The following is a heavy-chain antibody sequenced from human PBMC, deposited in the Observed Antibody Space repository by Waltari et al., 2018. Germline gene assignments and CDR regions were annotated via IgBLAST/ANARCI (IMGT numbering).Heavy chain of an antibody. Sequence: EVQLVESGGGLVQPGGSLRLSCAASGFTLSSYWMSWVRQAQGKGLEWVANIKKDGGEEYYVDSVGGRFTISRDNAKNSLFLQMNSLRPEDTAVYYCARDQWFAFDIWGQGTMVTVSS. V-gene: IGHV3-7*01. CDR1: GFTLSSYW. CDR2: IKKDGGEE. J-gene: IGHJ3*02. CDR3: ARDQWFAFDI. D-gene: IGHD3-22*01.